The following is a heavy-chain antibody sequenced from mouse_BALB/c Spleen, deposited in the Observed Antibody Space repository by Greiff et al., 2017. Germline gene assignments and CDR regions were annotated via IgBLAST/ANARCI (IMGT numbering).Heavy chain of an antibody. V-gene: IGHV3-2*02. CDR2: ISYSGST. J-gene: IGHJ2*01. D-gene: IGHD2-1*01. CDR1: GYSITSDYA. Sequence: EVKLMESGPGLVKPSQSLSLTCTVTGYSITSDYAWNWIRQFPGNKLEWMGYISYSGSTSYNPSLKSRISITRDTSKNQFFLQLNSVTTEDTATYYCARTGGNYDYWGQGTTLTVSS. CDR3: ARTGGNYDY.